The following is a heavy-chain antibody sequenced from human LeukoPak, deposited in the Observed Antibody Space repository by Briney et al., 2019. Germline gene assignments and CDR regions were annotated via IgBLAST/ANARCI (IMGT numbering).Heavy chain of an antibody. CDR2: ISSSSSYI. V-gene: IGHV3-21*01. CDR1: GFTFSSYS. Sequence: GGSLRLSCEASGFTFSSYSMNWVRQAPGKGLEWVSSISSSSSYIYYADSVKGRFTISRDNAKNSLYLQMNSLRAEDTAVYYCARGPSSLTMVRGVIISPYWGQGTLVTVSS. D-gene: IGHD3-10*01. J-gene: IGHJ4*02. CDR3: ARGPSSLTMVRGVIISPY.